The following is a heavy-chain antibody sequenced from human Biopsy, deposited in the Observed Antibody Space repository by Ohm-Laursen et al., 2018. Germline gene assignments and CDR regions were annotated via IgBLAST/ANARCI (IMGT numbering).Heavy chain of an antibody. J-gene: IGHJ4*02. D-gene: IGHD2-8*01. CDR2: ISASGNHI. V-gene: IGHV3-21*01. Sequence: SLRLSCAASGFTFRGFSMNWVRQAPGKALEWVSSISASGNHIYYTDSVKGRFTVSRDNGKNSVYLQMNSLRVEDTAVYYCARDGEAKYCKHGVCPSDFWGQGTLVTVSS. CDR3: ARDGEAKYCKHGVCPSDF. CDR1: GFTFRGFS.